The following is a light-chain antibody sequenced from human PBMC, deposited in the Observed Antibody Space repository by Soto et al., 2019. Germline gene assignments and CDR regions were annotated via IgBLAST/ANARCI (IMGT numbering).Light chain of an antibody. CDR2: DVS. V-gene: IGLV2-11*01. CDR1: RSDVGGYHD. J-gene: IGLJ1*01. CDR3: CSYSGSYTYV. Sequence: QSALTQPRSVSGSPGQSVTISCTGTRSDVGGYHDVSWYQQHPGKAPKLIIYDVSSRPSGVPDRFSGSKSGSTASRTISGLQADDDVEYYCCSYSGSYTYVFGTGPKLTVL.